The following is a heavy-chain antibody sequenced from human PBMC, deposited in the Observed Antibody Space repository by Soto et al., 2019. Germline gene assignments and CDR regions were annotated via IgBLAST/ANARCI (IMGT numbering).Heavy chain of an antibody. Sequence: QVQLRESGPGLVKPSQTLSLICTVSGGSTSSISYYWSWIRQSPTKGLEWIGNIYYSGNTYYNPSLKSRLTISVDTSRNQFSLKLSSVTAADTAVYYCARTGSTVFGVVDYWGQGTLVTVSS. J-gene: IGHJ4*02. V-gene: IGHV4-30-4*01. D-gene: IGHD3-3*01. CDR1: GGSTSSISYY. CDR2: IYYSGNT. CDR3: ARTGSTVFGVVDY.